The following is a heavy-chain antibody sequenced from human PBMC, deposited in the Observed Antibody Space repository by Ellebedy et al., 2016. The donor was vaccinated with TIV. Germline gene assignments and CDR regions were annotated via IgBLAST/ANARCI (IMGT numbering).Heavy chain of an antibody. Sequence: MPSETLSLTCTVSGASINNYYWSWLRPPPGQGLEWIGYIYYSGSTKYNPSLSSRVTISVNTSKNQFSLKLSSVTAADTAVYYCARMRGSATGTLAFDIWGQGTTITVSS. V-gene: IGHV4-59*08. J-gene: IGHJ3*02. CDR1: GASINNYY. CDR2: IYYSGST. CDR3: ARMRGSATGTLAFDI. D-gene: IGHD1-26*01.